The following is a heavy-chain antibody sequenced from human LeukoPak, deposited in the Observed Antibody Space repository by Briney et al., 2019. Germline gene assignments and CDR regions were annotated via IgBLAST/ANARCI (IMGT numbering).Heavy chain of an antibody. CDR1: GGSICSGDYY. J-gene: IGHJ3*02. CDR3: ARAETDYGDYSGFDI. V-gene: IGHV4-30-4*01. D-gene: IGHD4-17*01. Sequence: SQTLSLTCTVSGGSICSGDYYWSWIRQPPGKGLEWIGYIYYSGSTYYNPSLKSRVTISVDTSKNQFSLKLSSVTAADTAVYYCARAETDYGDYSGFDIWGQGTMVTVSS. CDR2: IYYSGST.